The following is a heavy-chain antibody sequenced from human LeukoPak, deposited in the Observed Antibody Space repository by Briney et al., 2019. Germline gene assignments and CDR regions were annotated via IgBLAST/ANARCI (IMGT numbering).Heavy chain of an antibody. CDR1: GYTFTSYD. D-gene: IGHD3-22*01. J-gene: IGHJ5*02. Sequence: ASVKVSCKASGYTFTSYDINWVRQATGQGLEWMGWMNPNSGNTGYAQKFQGRVTMTRNTSISTAYMEPSSLRSEDTAVYYCARLSNYYDSSGYSYWFDPWGQGTLVTVSS. CDR3: ARLSNYYDSSGYSYWFDP. CDR2: MNPNSGNT. V-gene: IGHV1-8*01.